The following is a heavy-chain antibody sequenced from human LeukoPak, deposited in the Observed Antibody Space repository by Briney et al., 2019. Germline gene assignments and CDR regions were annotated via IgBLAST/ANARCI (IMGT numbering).Heavy chain of an antibody. Sequence: GGSLRLSCAGSGFMFSSYWMSWVRQAPGKGLEWVANINQGGSEIYYVGSVKGRFTISRDNAEKSLVLQMNSLRADDTAMYYCARDQNGALDIWGQGTMVSVSS. CDR2: INQGGSEI. CDR1: GFMFSSYW. CDR3: ARDQNGALDI. J-gene: IGHJ3*02. D-gene: IGHD2-8*01. V-gene: IGHV3-7*01.